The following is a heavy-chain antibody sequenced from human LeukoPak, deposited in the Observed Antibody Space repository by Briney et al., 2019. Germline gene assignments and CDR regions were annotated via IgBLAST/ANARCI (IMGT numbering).Heavy chain of an antibody. CDR1: GLNIEKYA. J-gene: IGHJ6*02. Sequence: PGGSLRLSCTASGLNIEKYAMHWVRQRPGKGLEWVGVISAEGRTDHADSVRGRFTISRDNSKESLFLQMTSLRDEDTALYYCATWAFYHDLDVWGQGTTVTVSS. CDR2: ISAEGRT. V-gene: IGHV3-43*02. D-gene: IGHD3-16*01. CDR3: ATWAFYHDLDV.